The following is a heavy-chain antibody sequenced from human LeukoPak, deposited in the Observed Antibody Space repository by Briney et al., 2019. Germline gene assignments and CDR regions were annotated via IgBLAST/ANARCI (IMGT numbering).Heavy chain of an antibody. CDR3: ARRTSGWYGIDY. D-gene: IGHD6-19*01. V-gene: IGHV4-4*02. CDR2: IYHSGST. CDR1: GGSISSSNS. Sequence: PSETLSLTCVASGGSISSSNSWSWVRQPPGKGLEWIGEIYHSGSTNYNPSLKSRVTMSVDKSKNQFSLNLSSVTAADTAVYYCARRTSGWYGIDYWGQGTLVTVSS. J-gene: IGHJ4*02.